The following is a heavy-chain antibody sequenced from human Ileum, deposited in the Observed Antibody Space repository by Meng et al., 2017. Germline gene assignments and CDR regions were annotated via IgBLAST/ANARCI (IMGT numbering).Heavy chain of an antibody. J-gene: IGHJ4*02. CDR3: ARAPKYCTNAVCSRPLDS. Sequence: QVQLQESGPRLVKPSQTLSLTCTVSGGAISSGDYYLSWVRQSPGKGPEWIGYIYSNGNTYSNPSLRGRLMISIATSKNQFSLKLSSVTAADTAVYYCARAPKYCTNAVCSRPLDSWGQGTLVTVSS. V-gene: IGHV4-30-4*01. CDR2: IYSNGNT. CDR1: GGAISSGDYY. D-gene: IGHD2-8*01.